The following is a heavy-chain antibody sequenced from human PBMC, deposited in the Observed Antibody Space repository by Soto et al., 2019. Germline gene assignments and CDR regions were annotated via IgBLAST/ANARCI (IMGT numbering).Heavy chain of an antibody. Sequence: EVQLVESGGGLVKPGGCLRLSCAASGFTFSSYSMNWVRQAPGKGLEWVSSISSSSSYIYYADSVKGRFTISRDNAKNSLYLQRNSLRAEATAVYYCARDGDYVWGSYRWSDAFDIWAQETMVTVSS. D-gene: IGHD3-16*02. J-gene: IGHJ3*02. CDR1: GFTFSSYS. CDR2: ISSSSSYI. V-gene: IGHV3-21*01. CDR3: ARDGDYVWGSYRWSDAFDI.